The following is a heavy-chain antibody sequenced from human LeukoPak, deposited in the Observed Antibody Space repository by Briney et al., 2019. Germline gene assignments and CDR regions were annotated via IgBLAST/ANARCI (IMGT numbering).Heavy chain of an antibody. J-gene: IGHJ6*02. Sequence: GGSLRLSCAASGFTFSNYNFYWVRQAPGKGLEWVSSISSTSSYIYYTDSMKGRFTISRDNAKNSLYLQMNSLRAEDTAVYYCARALWSGPVYYGMDVWGQGTTVTVSS. CDR2: ISSTSSYI. D-gene: IGHD3-10*01. V-gene: IGHV3-21*01. CDR1: GFTFSNYN. CDR3: ARALWSGPVYYGMDV.